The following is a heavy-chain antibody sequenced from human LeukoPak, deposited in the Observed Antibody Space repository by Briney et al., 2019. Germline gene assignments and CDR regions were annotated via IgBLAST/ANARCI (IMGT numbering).Heavy chain of an antibody. V-gene: IGHV1-18*01. CDR1: GYTFTSYG. D-gene: IGHD6-13*01. J-gene: IGHJ5*02. Sequence: ASVKVSCKASGYTFTSYGISWVRQAPGQGLEWMGWISAYNGNTNYAQKLQGRVTMTTDTSTSTAYMELRSLRSDDTAVYYCARRIAAAGKRDWFDPWGQGTLVTVSS. CDR3: ARRIAAAGKRDWFDP. CDR2: ISAYNGNT.